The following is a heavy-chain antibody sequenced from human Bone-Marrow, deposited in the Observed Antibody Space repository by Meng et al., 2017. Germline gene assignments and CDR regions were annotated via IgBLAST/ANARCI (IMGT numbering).Heavy chain of an antibody. CDR3: VKDATGGDYNFDF. CDR2: ISSSGSAI. D-gene: IGHD4-17*01. Sequence: GESLKISCAASGFTFSNYEMNWVRQAPGKGLEWISYISSSGSAIYYTDSVKGRFTVSRDNAKNLVYLQMSSLRSEDTALYYCVKDATGGDYNFDFWGQGTQVTVSS. J-gene: IGHJ4*02. V-gene: IGHV3-48*03. CDR1: GFTFSNYE.